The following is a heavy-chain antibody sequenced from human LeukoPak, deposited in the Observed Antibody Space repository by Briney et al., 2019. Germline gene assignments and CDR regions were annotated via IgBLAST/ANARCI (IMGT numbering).Heavy chain of an antibody. CDR3: ASTVVNDSSGYYQVDY. CDR1: GGSISSGGYY. CDR2: IYYSGST. Sequence: SETLSLTCTVSGGSISSGGYYWSWIRQHPGKGLEWIGYIYYSGSTYYNPSLKSPVTISVDTSKNQFSLKLSSVTAADTAVYYCASTVVNDSSGYYQVDYWGQGTLVTVSS. V-gene: IGHV4-31*01. D-gene: IGHD3-22*01. J-gene: IGHJ4*02.